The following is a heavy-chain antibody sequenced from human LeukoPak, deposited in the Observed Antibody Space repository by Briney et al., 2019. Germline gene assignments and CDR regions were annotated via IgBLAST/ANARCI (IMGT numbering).Heavy chain of an antibody. Sequence: SETLSLTCAVYGGSFSGYYWSWIRQPPGKGLEWIGEINHSGSTNYNPSLKSRVTISVDTSKNQFSLKLSSVTAADTAVYYCARLWYSSSWYAVPNWGQGTLVTVSS. CDR3: ARLWYSSSWYAVPN. CDR2: INHSGST. V-gene: IGHV4-34*01. J-gene: IGHJ4*02. CDR1: GGSFSGYY. D-gene: IGHD6-13*01.